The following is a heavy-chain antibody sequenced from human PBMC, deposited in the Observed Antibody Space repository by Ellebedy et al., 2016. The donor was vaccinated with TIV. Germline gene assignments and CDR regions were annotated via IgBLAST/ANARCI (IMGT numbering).Heavy chain of an antibody. J-gene: IGHJ4*02. V-gene: IGHV3-7*03. CDR3: TREYWGIEH. Sequence: GESLKISCATSGFRFTSYTTSWVRQASGKGLEWVANMKEDGKTKNYVDSVKGRFAISRDNAKNSVDLQMNSLRVEDTAVYYCTREYWGIEHWGQGTLVTVSS. CDR1: GFRFTSYT. CDR2: MKEDGKTK. D-gene: IGHD7-27*01.